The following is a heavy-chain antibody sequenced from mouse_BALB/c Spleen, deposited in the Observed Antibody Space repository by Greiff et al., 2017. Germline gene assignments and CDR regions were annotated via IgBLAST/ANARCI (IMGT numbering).Heavy chain of an antibody. J-gene: IGHJ1*01. CDR1: GYTFTSYT. D-gene: IGHD2-4*01. Sequence: QVQLQQSAAELARPGASVKMSCKASGYTFTSYTMHWVKQRPGQGLEWIGYINPSSGYTEYNQKFKDKTTLTADKSSSTAYMQLSSLTSEDSAVYYCARPQILMITRYFDVWGAGTTVTVSS. V-gene: IGHV1-4*02. CDR3: ARPQILMITRYFDV. CDR2: INPSSGYT.